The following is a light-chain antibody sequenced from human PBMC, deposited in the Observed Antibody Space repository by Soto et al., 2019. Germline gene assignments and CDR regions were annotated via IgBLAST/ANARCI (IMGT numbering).Light chain of an antibody. CDR1: QSVSSNY. Sequence: VLTQSPGTLSLSPGERATLSCRASQSVSSNYLAWYQQKPGQAPRLLIYDASNRATGIPARFSGSGSGTDFTLTISSLEPEDFAVYYCQQRSNWITFGQGTRLEIK. CDR2: DAS. CDR3: QQRSNWIT. V-gene: IGKV3-11*01. J-gene: IGKJ5*01.